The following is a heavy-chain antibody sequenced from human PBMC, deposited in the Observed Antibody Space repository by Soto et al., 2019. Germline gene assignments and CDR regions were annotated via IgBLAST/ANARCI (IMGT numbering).Heavy chain of an antibody. J-gene: IGHJ6*02. CDR1: KDTFTGYY. CDR2: INPSTSGT. Sequence: ASVKVSCKASKDTFTGYYMHWVRQAPGEGLEWMGIINPSTSGTNYSKEFQGRLTMTSDTPIRTAYMELSKLRSDDTAVYYCARDRRYYYDSSGHSFVTAVWGQGTPVTVSS. D-gene: IGHD3-22*01. V-gene: IGHV1-2*02. CDR3: ARDRRYYYDSSGHSFVTAV.